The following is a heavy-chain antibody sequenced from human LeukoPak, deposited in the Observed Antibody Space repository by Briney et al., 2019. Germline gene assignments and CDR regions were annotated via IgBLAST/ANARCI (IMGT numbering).Heavy chain of an antibody. V-gene: IGHV4-4*07. CDR3: ARDRYNWNYGTRYFDL. Sequence: SETLSLTCTVSGGSISSYYWSWIRQAAGKGLEWIGRIYTSGSTNYNPSLKSRVTMSVDTSKNQFSLKLSSVTAADTAVYYCARDRYNWNYGTRYFDLWGRGTLVTVSS. J-gene: IGHJ2*01. CDR1: GGSISSYY. CDR2: IYTSGST. D-gene: IGHD1-7*01.